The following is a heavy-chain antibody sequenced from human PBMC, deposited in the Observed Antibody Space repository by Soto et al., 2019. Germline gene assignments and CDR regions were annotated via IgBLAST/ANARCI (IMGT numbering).Heavy chain of an antibody. CDR2: VYYSGTT. CDR3: ARTTAVPNTLRSRYFFDY. J-gene: IGHJ4*02. D-gene: IGHD4-17*01. CDR1: GGSVSNKTYY. Sequence: QVQLQESGPGLLKPSETLSLTCSVSGGSVSNKTYYWSWIRQPAGKRLEWIGYVYYSGTTNYNPSLKSRVTISVDLSKNQFFLRLSSVTTADTALYYCARTTAVPNTLRSRYFFDYWGQGTLVTVSS. V-gene: IGHV4-61*01.